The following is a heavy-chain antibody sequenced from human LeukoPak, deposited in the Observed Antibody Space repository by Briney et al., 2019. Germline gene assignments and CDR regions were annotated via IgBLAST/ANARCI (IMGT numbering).Heavy chain of an antibody. CDR2: IIPIFGTA. J-gene: IGHJ4*02. CDR1: GGTFSSYA. V-gene: IGHV1-69*01. D-gene: IGHD5-24*01. Sequence: SVKVSCKASGGTFSSYAISWVRQAPGQGLEWMGGIIPIFGTANYAQKLQGRVTITADESTSTAYMELSSLRSEDTAVYYCARATVEMATIIAGYFDYWGQGTLVTVSS. CDR3: ARATVEMATIIAGYFDY.